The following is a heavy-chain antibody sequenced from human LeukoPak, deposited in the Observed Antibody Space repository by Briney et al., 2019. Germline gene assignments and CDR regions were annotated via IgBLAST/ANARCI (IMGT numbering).Heavy chain of an antibody. CDR3: VHTANVLLWFGELLDFDY. J-gene: IGHJ4*02. CDR2: IYWDDDK. D-gene: IGHD3-10*01. V-gene: IGHV2-5*02. CDR1: GFSLRTSGVG. Sequence: SGPTLVNPAQTLTLTCTFSGFSLRTSGVGVGWIRLPPGKALEWLALIYWDDDKRYSPSLKSRLTITKDTSKNQVVLTMTNMDPVDTATYYCVHTANVLLWFGELLDFDYWGQGTLVTVSS.